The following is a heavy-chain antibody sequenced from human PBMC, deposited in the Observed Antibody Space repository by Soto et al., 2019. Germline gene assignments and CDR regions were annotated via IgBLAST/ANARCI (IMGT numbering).Heavy chain of an antibody. J-gene: IGHJ5*02. V-gene: IGHV4-34*01. D-gene: IGHD6-13*01. CDR2: INHSGST. Sequence: SETLSLTCAVYGGSFSGYYWSWIRQPPGKGLEWIGEINHSGSTNYNPSLKSRVTISVDTSKNQFSLKLSSVTAADTAVYYCARESAAAGTSWGQGTLVTVSS. CDR3: ARESAAAGTS. CDR1: GGSFSGYY.